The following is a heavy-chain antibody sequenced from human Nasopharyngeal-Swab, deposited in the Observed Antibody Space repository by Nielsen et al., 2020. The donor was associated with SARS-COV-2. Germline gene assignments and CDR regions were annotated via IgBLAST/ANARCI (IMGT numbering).Heavy chain of an antibody. V-gene: IGHV1-18*01. J-gene: IGHJ4*02. Sequence: ASVKVSCKASGYTFTGYGISWVRQAPGQGLEWMGWISAYNGNTNYAQKLQGRVTMTTDTSTSTAYMELRSLRSDDTAVYYCARVNSGWGYGSGSYYYFDYWGQGTLVTVSS. D-gene: IGHD3-10*01. CDR2: ISAYNGNT. CDR1: GYTFTGYG. CDR3: ARVNSGWGYGSGSYYYFDY.